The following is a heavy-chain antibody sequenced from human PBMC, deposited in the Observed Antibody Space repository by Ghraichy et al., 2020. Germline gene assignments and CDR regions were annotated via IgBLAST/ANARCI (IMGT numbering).Heavy chain of an antibody. CDR2: ISSSSSYI. D-gene: IGHD6-19*01. Sequence: GGSLRLSCAASGFTFSSYSMNWVRQAPGKGLEWVSSISSSSSYIYYADSVKGRFTISRDNAKNSLYLQMNSLRAEDTAVYYCARIGGLAGAGLSKDAFDIAGPGTMVAVSS. J-gene: IGHJ3*02. CDR1: GFTFSSYS. CDR3: ARIGGLAGAGLSKDAFDI. V-gene: IGHV3-21*01.